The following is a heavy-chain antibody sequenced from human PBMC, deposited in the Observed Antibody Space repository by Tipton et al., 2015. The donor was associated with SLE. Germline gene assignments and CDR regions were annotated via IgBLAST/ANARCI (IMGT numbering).Heavy chain of an antibody. J-gene: IGHJ4*02. V-gene: IGHV4-31*03. D-gene: IGHD3-22*01. CDR1: GDSISNVGYY. CDR2: IYYSGNT. Sequence: GLVKPSQTLSLTCTVSGDSISNVGYYWSWIRQHPGKGLEWIGSIYYSGNTYYNPSLKSRVAISADSSRNQFSLTLTSVTAADTAVYYCAGELDPYYDRSGYSSEEHWGQGTLVTVSS. CDR3: AGELDPYYDRSGYSSEEH.